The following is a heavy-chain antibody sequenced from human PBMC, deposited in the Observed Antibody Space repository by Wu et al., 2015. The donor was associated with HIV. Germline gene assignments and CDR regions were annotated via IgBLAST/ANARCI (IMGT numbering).Heavy chain of an antibody. CDR2: ILPVFATT. CDR3: ATTGATVVVMDALDM. CDR1: GGTFDNNA. V-gene: IGHV1-69*13. Sequence: QVQLVQSGAEVRNPGSSVKVSCKASGGTFDNNAVSWVRQAPGQGLEWVGRILPVFATTNYAQKFQGRVTITADESTRTAYMDLTSLRLEDTAVYYCATTGATVVVMDALDMWGQGTMVTVSS. J-gene: IGHJ3*02. D-gene: IGHD3-22*01.